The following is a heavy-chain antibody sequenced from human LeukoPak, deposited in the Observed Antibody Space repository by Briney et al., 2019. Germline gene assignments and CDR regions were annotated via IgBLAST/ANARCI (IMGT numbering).Heavy chain of an antibody. CDR1: GFTFSNYW. D-gene: IGHD4-23*01. CDR2: IASDGSST. J-gene: IGHJ4*02. CDR3: ARGRPHGNDY. V-gene: IGHV3-74*01. Sequence: GGSLRLSCAASGFTFSNYWMAWVRQAPGKGLVWVSRIASDGSSTTYADSVKGRFSISRDNAKNTLYLQMNSLRVEDTAVYYCARGRPHGNDYWGQGTLVTVSS.